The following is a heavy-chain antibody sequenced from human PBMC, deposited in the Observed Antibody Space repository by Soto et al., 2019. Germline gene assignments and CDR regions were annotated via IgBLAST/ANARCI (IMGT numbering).Heavy chain of an antibody. Sequence: GGSLRLSCAASGFTFSNAWMSWVRQAPGKGLEWVGRIKSKTDGGTTDYAAPVKGRFTISRDDSKNTLYLQMNSLKTEDTAVYYCKSRTRWGGYYYYGMCVWGQGTRVTVCS. CDR3: KSRTRWGGYYYYGMCV. J-gene: IGHJ6*02. D-gene: IGHD3-10*01. CDR1: GFTFSNAW. V-gene: IGHV3-15*01. CDR2: IKSKTDGGTT.